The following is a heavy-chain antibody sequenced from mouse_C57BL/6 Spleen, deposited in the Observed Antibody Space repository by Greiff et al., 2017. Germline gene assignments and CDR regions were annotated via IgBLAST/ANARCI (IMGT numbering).Heavy chain of an antibody. D-gene: IGHD2-4*01. CDR3: ARGDYDYDKVFDY. J-gene: IGHJ2*01. CDR2: IYPGSGST. CDR1: GYTFTSYW. Sequence: VQLQQPGAELVKPGASVKMSCKASGYTFTSYWITWVKQRPGQGLEWIGDIYPGSGSTNYHEKFKSKATLTVDTSSSTAYMQLSSLTSEDSAVYYCARGDYDYDKVFDYWGQGTTLTVSS. V-gene: IGHV1-55*01.